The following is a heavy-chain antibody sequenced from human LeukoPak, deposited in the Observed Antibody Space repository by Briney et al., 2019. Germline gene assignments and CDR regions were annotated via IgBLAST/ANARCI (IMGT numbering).Heavy chain of an antibody. V-gene: IGHV3-7*01. CDR3: ARAPYFESSGPL. D-gene: IGHD3-22*01. J-gene: IGHJ4*02. CDR1: GFTFSSSW. Sequence: PGGSLRLSCAASGFTFSSSWMNWVRQAPGKGLVWVANIKQDGSETYYVDSVKGRFTISRDNARNSLYLQMSSLRVEDTAVYYCARAPYFESSGPLWGQGTLVTVSS. CDR2: IKQDGSET.